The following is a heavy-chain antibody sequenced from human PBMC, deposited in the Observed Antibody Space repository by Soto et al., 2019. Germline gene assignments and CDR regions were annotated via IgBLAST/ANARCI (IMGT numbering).Heavy chain of an antibody. CDR1: GFTFSSYG. Sequence: QVQLVESGGGVVQPGRSLRLSCAASGFTFSSYGMHWVRQAPGKGLEWVAVISYDGSNKYYADSVKGRFTISRDNSKNTLYLQMNSLRAEDTAVYYCAKDQVRGGMYDYGDYEHTLPPHYFDYWGQGTLVTVSS. CDR3: AKDQVRGGMYDYGDYEHTLPPHYFDY. D-gene: IGHD4-17*01. J-gene: IGHJ4*02. CDR2: ISYDGSNK. V-gene: IGHV3-30*18.